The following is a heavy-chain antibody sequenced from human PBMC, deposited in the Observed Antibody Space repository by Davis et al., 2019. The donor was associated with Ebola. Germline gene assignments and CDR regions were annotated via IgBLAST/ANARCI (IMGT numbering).Heavy chain of an antibody. V-gene: IGHV3-7*04. D-gene: IGHD6-19*01. CDR1: VITFRSYA. Sequence: GESLKIPCTDSVITFRSYAMTWVRRAPAKGLEWVANIKQDGSEKQYVDSVKGRFTISRDNSKNTLYLQMNSLRAEDTAVYYCAGGESGWDASDIWGRGTMVTVSS. CDR3: AGGESGWDASDI. J-gene: IGHJ3*02. CDR2: IKQDGSEK.